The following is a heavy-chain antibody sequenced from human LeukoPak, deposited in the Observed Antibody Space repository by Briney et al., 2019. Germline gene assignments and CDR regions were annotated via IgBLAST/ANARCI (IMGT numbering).Heavy chain of an antibody. V-gene: IGHV7-4-1*02. CDR1: GYTFTSYY. D-gene: IGHD2/OR15-2a*01. Sequence: ASVKVSCKASGYTFTSYYMHWVRQAPGQGLEWMGWINTNTGNPTYAQGFTGRFVFSLDTSDSTAYLQINSLKAEDTAVFYCARGREGCNSSTCYYYFMDVWGKGTTVTVSS. J-gene: IGHJ6*03. CDR3: ARGREGCNSSTCYYYFMDV. CDR2: INTNTGNP.